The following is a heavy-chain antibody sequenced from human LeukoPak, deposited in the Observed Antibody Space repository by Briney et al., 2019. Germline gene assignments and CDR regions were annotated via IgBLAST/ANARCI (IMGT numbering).Heavy chain of an antibody. Sequence: SETLSLTCTVSGGSISSYYWSWIRQPPWKGLEWIGYIYYSGSTNYNPSLKSRVTISVDTSKNQFSLKLNSVTAADTAVYYCARTTVTSVNFQYWGQGTLVTVSS. CDR1: GGSISSYY. CDR3: ARTTVTSVNFQY. V-gene: IGHV4-59*08. CDR2: IYYSGST. J-gene: IGHJ1*01. D-gene: IGHD4-17*01.